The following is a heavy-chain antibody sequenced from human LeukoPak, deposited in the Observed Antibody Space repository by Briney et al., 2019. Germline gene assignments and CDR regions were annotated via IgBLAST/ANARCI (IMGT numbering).Heavy chain of an antibody. V-gene: IGHV1-69*13. J-gene: IGHJ5*02. CDR2: IIPIFGTA. Sequence: ASVKVSCKASGGTFSSYAISWVRQAPGQGLEWMGGIIPIFGTANYAQKFQGRVTITADESTSTAYMELSSLRSEDTAVYYCASGYYDSSGSTNWFDPWGQGTLVTVSS. D-gene: IGHD3-22*01. CDR3: ASGYYDSSGSTNWFDP. CDR1: GGTFSSYA.